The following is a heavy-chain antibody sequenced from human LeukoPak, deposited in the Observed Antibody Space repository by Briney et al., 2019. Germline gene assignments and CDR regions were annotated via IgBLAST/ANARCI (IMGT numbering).Heavy chain of an antibody. J-gene: IGHJ4*02. CDR1: GFTFSSYA. CDR3: AKDGTVTTFDY. V-gene: IGHV3-23*01. D-gene: IGHD4-17*01. CDR2: ISSSSYI. Sequence: GGSLRLSCAASGFTFSSYAMSWLRQAPGKGLEWVSSISSSSYIYYADSVKGRFTISRDNSKNTLYLQMNSLRAEDTAVYYCAKDGTVTTFDYWGQGTLVTVSS.